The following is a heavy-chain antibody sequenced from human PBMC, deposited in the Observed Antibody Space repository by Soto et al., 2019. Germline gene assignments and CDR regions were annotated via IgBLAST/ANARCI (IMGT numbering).Heavy chain of an antibody. V-gene: IGHV3-30*18. D-gene: IGHD1-26*01. CDR1: GFIFSDYA. J-gene: IGHJ4*02. CDR3: AKYGSQTISGSYLSF. Sequence: SLRLSCSASGFIFSDYAMHWVRQAPGKGMEWVAVILFDGNKKYYADSVKGRFTISRDNSKNTLYLQMNSLRAEDTAVYYCAKYGSQTISGSYLSFCGQGSLVTVSS. CDR2: ILFDGNKK.